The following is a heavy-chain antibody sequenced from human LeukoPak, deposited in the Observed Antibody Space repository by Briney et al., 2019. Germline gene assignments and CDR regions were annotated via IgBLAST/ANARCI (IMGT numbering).Heavy chain of an antibody. V-gene: IGHV3-23*01. CDR2: ISGSGGST. D-gene: IGHD6-19*01. CDR3: AKDPAGGGWYVKGFDY. CDR1: GFTFSSYA. J-gene: IGHJ4*02. Sequence: GGSLTLSCAASGFTFSSYAMSWVRQAPGKGLEWVSAISGSGGSTYYADSVKGRFTISRDNSKNTLYLQMNSLRAEDTGVYYCAKDPAGGGWYVKGFDYWGQGTLVTVSS.